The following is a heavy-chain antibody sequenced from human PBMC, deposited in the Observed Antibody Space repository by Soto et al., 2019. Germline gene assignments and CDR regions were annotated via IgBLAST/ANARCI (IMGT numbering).Heavy chain of an antibody. CDR2: IYYSGST. CDR1: GGSISSYY. D-gene: IGHD5-12*01. CDR3: ARCSGYGAASFDY. J-gene: IGHJ4*02. Sequence: GPGPRPPSETLSLTCTVSGGSISSYYWSWIRQPPGKGLEWIGYIYYSGSTNYNPSLKSRATMSVDTSKTQFSLKLSSVTAADTAVYYCARCSGYGAASFDYWGQGTLVTVSS. V-gene: IGHV4-59*01.